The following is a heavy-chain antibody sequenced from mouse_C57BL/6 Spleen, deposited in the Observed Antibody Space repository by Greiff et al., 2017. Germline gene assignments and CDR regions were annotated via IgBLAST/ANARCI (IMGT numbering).Heavy chain of an antibody. J-gene: IGHJ3*01. Sequence: QVHVKQSGAELVRPGTSVKVSCKASGYAFTNYLLEWVKQRPGQGLEWIGVLNPGSGGTNYNAKFKGKATLTADKASSTAYMTLISLTAEDSAVYFCGGGGDGNYGPAWFAYWGQGTLGTVSA. CDR1: GYAFTNYL. V-gene: IGHV1-54*01. CDR2: LNPGSGGT. D-gene: IGHD2-1*01. CDR3: GGGGDGNYGPAWFAY.